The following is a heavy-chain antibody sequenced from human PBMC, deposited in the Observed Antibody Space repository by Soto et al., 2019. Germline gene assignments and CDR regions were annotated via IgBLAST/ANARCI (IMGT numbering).Heavy chain of an antibody. Sequence: QVQLVQSGAEVKKPGSSVKVSCKASGGTFSSYTISWVRQAPGQGLEWMGRIIPILGIANYAQKFQGRVTITADKSTSTAYMELSSLRSEDTAVYYCASGAYDFWRGSWFDPWGQGTLVTVSS. CDR2: IIPILGIA. CDR3: ASGAYDFWRGSWFDP. J-gene: IGHJ5*02. CDR1: GGTFSSYT. D-gene: IGHD3-3*01. V-gene: IGHV1-69*02.